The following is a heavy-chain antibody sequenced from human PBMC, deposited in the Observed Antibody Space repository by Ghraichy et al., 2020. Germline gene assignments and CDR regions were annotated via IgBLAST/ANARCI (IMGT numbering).Heavy chain of an antibody. J-gene: IGHJ4*02. V-gene: IGHV3-53*01. D-gene: IGHD5-12*01. Sequence: GGSLRLSCAASGFTVSSNYMSWVRQAPGKGLEWVSVIYSGGSTYYADSVKGRFTISRDNSKNTLYLQMNSLRAEDTAVYYCASSSGYDENFDYWGQGTLVTVSS. CDR2: IYSGGST. CDR3: ASSSGYDENFDY. CDR1: GFTVSSNY.